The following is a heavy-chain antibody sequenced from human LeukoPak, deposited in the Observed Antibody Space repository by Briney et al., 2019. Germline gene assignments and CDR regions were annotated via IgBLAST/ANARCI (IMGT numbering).Heavy chain of an antibody. CDR3: ARAPGSGSPGDYYGMDV. CDR2: MNPNSGNT. D-gene: IGHD1-26*01. Sequence: ASVKVSCKASGYTFTSYDINWVRQATGQGLEWMGWMNPNSGNTGYAQKFQGRVTMTRNTSIGTAYMELSSLRSEDTAVYYCARAPGSGSPGDYYGMDVWGQGTTVTVSS. CDR1: GYTFTSYD. V-gene: IGHV1-8*01. J-gene: IGHJ6*02.